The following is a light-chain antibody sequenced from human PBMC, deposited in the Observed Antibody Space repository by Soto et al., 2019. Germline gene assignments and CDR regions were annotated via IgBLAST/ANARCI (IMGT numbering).Light chain of an antibody. V-gene: IGKV2-28*01. CDR2: LGS. J-gene: IGKJ3*01. CDR3: MQALQTPYA. CDR1: QSLLHSNGYNY. Sequence: IVMTQSPLSLPVTPGEPASISCRSSQSLLHSNGYNYLDWYLQKPGQSPQLLIYLGSNRASGVPDRFIGSGSGTDFTLKISRVEAEDVGVYYCMQALQTPYAFGPGTKVDIK.